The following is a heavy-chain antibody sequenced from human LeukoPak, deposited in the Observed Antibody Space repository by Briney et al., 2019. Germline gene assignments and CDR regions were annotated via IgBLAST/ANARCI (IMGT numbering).Heavy chain of an antibody. D-gene: IGHD3-3*01. CDR1: GGSISSSSYY. CDR2: IYYSGST. J-gene: IGHJ6*03. CDR3: ARVLGGVVTAYYYYYMDV. Sequence: PSETLSLTCTVSGGSISSSSYYWGWIRQPPGKGLEWIGSIYYSGSTYYNPSLKSRVTISVDTSKNQFSLKLSSVTAADTAVYYCARVLGGVVTAYYYYYMDVWGKGTTVTVSS. V-gene: IGHV4-39*07.